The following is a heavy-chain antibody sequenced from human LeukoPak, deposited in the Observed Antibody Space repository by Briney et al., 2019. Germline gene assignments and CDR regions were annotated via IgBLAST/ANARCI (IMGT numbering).Heavy chain of an antibody. CDR1: GFTFSSYS. V-gene: IGHV3-21*01. J-gene: IGHJ3*02. D-gene: IGHD6-19*01. Sequence: PGGSLRLSCAASGFTFSSYSMNWVRQAPGKGLEWVSSISSSSSYIYYADSVKGRFTISRDNAKNSLYLQMNSLRAEDTAVYYCAKDIIAVAGHDAFDIWGQGTMVTVSS. CDR3: AKDIIAVAGHDAFDI. CDR2: ISSSSSYI.